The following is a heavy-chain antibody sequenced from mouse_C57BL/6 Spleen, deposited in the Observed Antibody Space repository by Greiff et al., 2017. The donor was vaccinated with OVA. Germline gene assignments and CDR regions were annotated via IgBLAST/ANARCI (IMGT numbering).Heavy chain of an antibody. Sequence: EVQLQQSGPELVKPGASVKIPCKASGYTFTDYNMDWVKQSHGKSLEWIGDINPNNGGTIYNQKFKGKATLTVDKSSSTAYMELRSLTSEDTAVYYCARGTYGSSYETDWYFDVWGTGTTVTVSS. CDR1: GYTFTDYN. V-gene: IGHV1-18*01. J-gene: IGHJ1*03. CDR2: INPNNGGT. D-gene: IGHD1-1*01. CDR3: ARGTYGSSYETDWYFDV.